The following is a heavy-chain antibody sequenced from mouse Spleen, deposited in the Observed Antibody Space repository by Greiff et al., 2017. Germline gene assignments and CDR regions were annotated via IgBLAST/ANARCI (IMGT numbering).Heavy chain of an antibody. CDR2: ISSGGSYT. CDR1: GFTFSSYA. V-gene: IGHV5-9-1*01. Sequence: EVKLVESGGGLVKPGGSLKLSCAASGFTFSSYAMSWVRQTPEKRLEWVATISSGGSYTYYPDSVKGRFTISRDNAKNTLYLQMSSLRSEDTAMYYCARRGDYERNYYAMDYWGQGTSVTVSS. D-gene: IGHD2-4*01. J-gene: IGHJ4*01. CDR3: ARRGDYERNYYAMDY.